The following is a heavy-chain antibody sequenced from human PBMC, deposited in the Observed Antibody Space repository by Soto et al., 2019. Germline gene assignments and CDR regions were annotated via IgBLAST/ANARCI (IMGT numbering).Heavy chain of an antibody. CDR2: IYYSGSI. Sequence: PSETLSLTCTVSGGSVTSGSYHWSWIRQPPGKGLEWIGYIYYSGSINYNPSLKSRVTISVDRSKNQFSLKLSSVTAADTAVYYCARVPDRWGQGTLVTVSS. V-gene: IGHV4-61*01. CDR3: ARVPDR. J-gene: IGHJ5*02. D-gene: IGHD2-2*01. CDR1: GGSVTSGSYH.